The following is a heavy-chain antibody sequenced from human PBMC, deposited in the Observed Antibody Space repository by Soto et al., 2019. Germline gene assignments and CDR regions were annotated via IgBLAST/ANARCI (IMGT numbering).Heavy chain of an antibody. CDR2: IIPIFGTA. V-gene: IGHV1-69*13. D-gene: IGHD3-22*01. J-gene: IGHJ4*02. CDR1: GGTFSSYA. CDR3: ARDNPNYYYDRSLGY. Sequence: ASVKVFCKASGGTFSSYAISWVRQAPGQGLEWMGGIIPIFGTANYAQKFRGRVTITADESTSTAYMELSSLRSEDTAVYYCARDNPNYYYDRSLGYWGQGTLVTVSS.